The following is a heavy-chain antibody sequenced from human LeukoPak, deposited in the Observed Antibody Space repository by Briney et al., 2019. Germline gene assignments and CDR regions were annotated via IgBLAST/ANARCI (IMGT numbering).Heavy chain of an antibody. CDR1: GGSFSGYY. CDR2: INHSGST. J-gene: IGHJ6*03. V-gene: IGHV4-34*01. Sequence: SETLSLTCAVYGGSFSGYYWSWIRQPPGKGLEWIGEINHSGSTNYNPSLKSRVTISVDTSKNQFSLKLSSVTAADTAVYYCARGPSDIYEINYYYYYMDVWGKGTTVTISS. CDR3: ARGPSDIYEINYYYYYMDV. D-gene: IGHD5-12*01.